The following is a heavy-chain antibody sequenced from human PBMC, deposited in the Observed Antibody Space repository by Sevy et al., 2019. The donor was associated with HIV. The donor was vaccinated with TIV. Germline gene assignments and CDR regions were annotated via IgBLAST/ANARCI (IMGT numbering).Heavy chain of an antibody. Sequence: SETLSLTCAVHGGSFSGYYWNWIRQPPGKGLEWIGEINQSGSTNYNPSLKSPVTISVDTSKNQFSLKLSSVTAADTAVYYCARSPPIVVVPGAPSWFDPWGQGTLVTVSS. CDR2: INQSGST. CDR3: ARSPPIVVVPGAPSWFDP. J-gene: IGHJ5*02. D-gene: IGHD2-2*01. CDR1: GGSFSGYY. V-gene: IGHV4-34*01.